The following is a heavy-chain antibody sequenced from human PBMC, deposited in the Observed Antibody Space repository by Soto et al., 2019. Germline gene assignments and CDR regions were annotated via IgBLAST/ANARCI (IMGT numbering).Heavy chain of an antibody. CDR2: IYSGGST. Sequence: EVQLVESGGGLVQPGGSLRLSCAASGFTFSSYEMNWVRQAPGKGLEWVSVIYSGGSTYYADSVKGRFTISRDNSKNTLYLQMNSLRAEDTAVYYCARATGGYYYYGMDVWGQGTTVTVSS. CDR3: ARATGGYYYYGMDV. D-gene: IGHD4-17*01. J-gene: IGHJ6*02. CDR1: GFTFSSYE. V-gene: IGHV3-66*01.